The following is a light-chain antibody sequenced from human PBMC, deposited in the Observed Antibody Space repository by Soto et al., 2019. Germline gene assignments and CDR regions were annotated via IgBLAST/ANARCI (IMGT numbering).Light chain of an antibody. V-gene: IGKV3D-20*02. Sequence: ELVMTQSPVTLSVSPGEGATLSCRASQSVTSNYLAWYQQKPGQAPRLLIYDISNRATGIPDRFSGSGSGTDFTLTISRLEPEDFGVYYCQQHCKWPLTFGGGTKVEIK. CDR2: DIS. CDR3: QQHCKWPLT. J-gene: IGKJ4*01. CDR1: QSVTSNY.